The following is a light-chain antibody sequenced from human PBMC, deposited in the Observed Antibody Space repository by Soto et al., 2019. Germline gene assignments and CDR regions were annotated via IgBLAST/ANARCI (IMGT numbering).Light chain of an antibody. V-gene: IGKV3-11*01. CDR2: DAS. CDR3: QQRNSWPPYT. Sequence: EIVLTQSPATLSWSPGERATLSCRASQSVSSYLAWYQQKPGQAPRLLIYDASNRATGVPARFSGSGSGTDFTLTISSLEPEDFAVYYCQQRNSWPPYTFGQGTNVEIK. J-gene: IGKJ2*01. CDR1: QSVSSY.